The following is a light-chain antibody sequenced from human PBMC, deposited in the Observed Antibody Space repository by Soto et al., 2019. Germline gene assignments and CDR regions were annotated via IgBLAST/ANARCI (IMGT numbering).Light chain of an antibody. J-gene: IGLJ1*01. V-gene: IGLV2-8*01. Sequence: QSALTQPPSASGSPGQSVTISCTGTSSDVGGFNYVSWYQQHPGKAPKVIIYEVNKRLSGVPDRFSGSKSGSTASLTVSGLQAEDEADYYCSSYAVTNIFVFGTGTKLTVL. CDR1: SSDVGGFNY. CDR3: SSYAVTNIFV. CDR2: EVN.